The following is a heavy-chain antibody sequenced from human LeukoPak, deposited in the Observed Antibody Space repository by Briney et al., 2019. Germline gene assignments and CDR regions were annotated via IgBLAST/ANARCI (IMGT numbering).Heavy chain of an antibody. V-gene: IGHV3-11*06. CDR2: ISSGSYDT. CDR3: VREDYDSSGRGHFRH. J-gene: IGHJ1*01. Sequence: GGSLRLSCAASGFSFSDYYMSWVRQAPGKGLVWVSYISSGSYDTDYADSVKGRFTISRDNAKNSVYLHMSSLRADDTAVYWCVREDYDSSGRGHFRHWGQGTLVTVSS. D-gene: IGHD3-22*01. CDR1: GFSFSDYY.